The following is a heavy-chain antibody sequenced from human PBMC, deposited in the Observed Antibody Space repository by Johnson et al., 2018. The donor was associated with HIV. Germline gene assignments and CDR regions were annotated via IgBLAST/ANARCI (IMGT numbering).Heavy chain of an antibody. CDR2: ISYDGSNK. CDR1: GFTFSSYG. Sequence: VQLVESGGGVVQPGRSLRLSCAASGFTFSSYGMHWVRQAPGKGLEWVAVISYDGSNKYYADSVKGRFTISRDNAKNSLYLQMNSLRAEDTALYYCATWIQLWPDAFGIWGQGTMVTVSS. D-gene: IGHD5-18*01. V-gene: IGHV3-30*03. CDR3: ATWIQLWPDAFGI. J-gene: IGHJ3*02.